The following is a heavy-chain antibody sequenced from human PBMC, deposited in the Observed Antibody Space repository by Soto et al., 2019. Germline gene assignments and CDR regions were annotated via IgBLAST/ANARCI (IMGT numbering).Heavy chain of an antibody. J-gene: IGHJ4*02. CDR3: ARDRDDDVSGNYYNRIDF. CDR1: GGIFSTYA. D-gene: IGHD3-10*01. Sequence: QVQLVQSGAEVKKPGSSVKVSCKASGGIFSTYAISWLRQAPGQGLEWMGGIIPLFGTPNYAQRFQGRVTIAADESTSTAYMELSRLRSEDTAVYYCARDRDDDVSGNYYNRIDFWGQGTLVTVSS. CDR2: IIPLFGTP. V-gene: IGHV1-69*01.